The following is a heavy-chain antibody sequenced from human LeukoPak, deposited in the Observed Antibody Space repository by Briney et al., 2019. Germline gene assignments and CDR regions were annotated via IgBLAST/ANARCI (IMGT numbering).Heavy chain of an antibody. CDR2: INPTGGT. CDR3: ARDLGWSSSH. V-gene: IGHV1-2*02. Sequence: ASVKVSCKASGYTFTGHYMNWVRLAPGQGLEWMGWINPTGGTTYAQKFQDRVTMTRDTSINTAYMELSGLRSDDTAVYYCARDLGWSSSHWGQETLVTVSS. J-gene: IGHJ4*02. D-gene: IGHD6-6*01. CDR1: GYTFTGHY.